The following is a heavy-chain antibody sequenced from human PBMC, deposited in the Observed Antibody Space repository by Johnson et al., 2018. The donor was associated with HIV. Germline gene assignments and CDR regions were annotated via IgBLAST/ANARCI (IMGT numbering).Heavy chain of an antibody. Sequence: VQLVESGGGLVKPGGSLRLSCAASGFTFSSYDMHWVRQATGKGLEWVSFIGTLADTHYAGSVKGRFTTSRENDKTSVYLQMNSLRAGDTAVYYCARGLGWNTNLAFDIWGRGTVVTVSS. CDR1: GFTFSSYD. V-gene: IGHV3-13*01. CDR3: ARGLGWNTNLAFDI. D-gene: IGHD1/OR15-1a*01. J-gene: IGHJ3*02. CDR2: IGTLADT.